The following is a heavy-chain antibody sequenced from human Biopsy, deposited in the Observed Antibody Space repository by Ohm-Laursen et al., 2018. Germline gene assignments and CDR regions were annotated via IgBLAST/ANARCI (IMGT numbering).Heavy chain of an antibody. J-gene: IGHJ5*02. CDR1: GGTFSSYV. CDR3: AGGAAKGNPYDH. V-gene: IGHV1-69*06. Sequence: EASVKVSCKASGGTFSSYVISWVRQAPGQGLEWMGRIIPTFDTPTYAPDFQGRVTFTADKSTGTAHLDLSRLRSEDTAIYYCAGGAAKGNPYDHWGQGTLVTVSS. CDR2: IIPTFDTP. D-gene: IGHD3-10*01.